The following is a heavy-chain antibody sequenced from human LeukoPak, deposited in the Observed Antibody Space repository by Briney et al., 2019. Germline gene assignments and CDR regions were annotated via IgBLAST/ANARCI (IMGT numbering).Heavy chain of an antibody. J-gene: IGHJ3*02. Sequence: SETLSLTCTVFCGSISSSRYYWGWIRQPPGKGLEGIGRIYYSGSPYYNTSLKSRVTISVDTSKSQSSLKLSSVPAANTAVYYGARRPAAFDICGQGTMVTVSS. V-gene: IGHV4-39*01. CDR1: CGSISSSRYY. CDR3: ARRPAAFDI. CDR2: IYYSGSP.